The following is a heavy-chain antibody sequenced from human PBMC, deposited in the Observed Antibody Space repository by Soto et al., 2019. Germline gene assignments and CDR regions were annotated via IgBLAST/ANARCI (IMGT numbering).Heavy chain of an antibody. J-gene: IGHJ4*02. D-gene: IGHD4-4*01. CDR1: GGSFSGYY. CDR3: ARVLRGYSNHPAHFDY. V-gene: IGHV4-34*01. CDR2: INHSGST. Sequence: PSETLSLTCAVYGGSFSGYYWSWIRQPPGKGLEWIGEINHSGSTNYNPSLKSRVTISVDTSKNQFSLKLSSVTAADKAVYYCARVLRGYSNHPAHFDYWGQGTLVTVSS.